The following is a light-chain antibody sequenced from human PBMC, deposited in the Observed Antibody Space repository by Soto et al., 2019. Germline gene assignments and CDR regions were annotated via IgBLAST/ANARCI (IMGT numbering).Light chain of an antibody. CDR1: QSIKNNF. Sequence: VLTQSQGTVSLSPGEGATLSCRASQSIKNNFLAWYQQRPGQAPRLLIFGASSRSSGIPYRFSGSGSGTDFTLTVSRLEPEDFAVYYCQQYGTSPINLGQGTRLEIK. CDR3: QQYGTSPIN. J-gene: IGKJ5*01. CDR2: GAS. V-gene: IGKV3-20*01.